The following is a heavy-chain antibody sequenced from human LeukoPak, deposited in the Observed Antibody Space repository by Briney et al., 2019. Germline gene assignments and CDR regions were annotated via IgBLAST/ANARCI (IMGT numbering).Heavy chain of an antibody. D-gene: IGHD5-18*01. CDR2: VHLSGRT. J-gene: IGHJ2*01. V-gene: IGHV4-4*02. CDR3: ARTYSYDYYFDL. CDR1: GGSISSTNW. Sequence: PSGTLSLTCGVSGGSISSTNWWTWVRQPPGEGLEWIGEVHLSGRTNYNPSLESRVTMSVDMSENHISLKLTSVTAADTAVYYCARTYSYDYYFDLWGRGTLVTVSS.